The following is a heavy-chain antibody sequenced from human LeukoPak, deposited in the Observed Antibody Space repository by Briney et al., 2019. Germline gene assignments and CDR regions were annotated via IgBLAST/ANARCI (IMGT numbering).Heavy chain of an antibody. J-gene: IGHJ5*02. V-gene: IGHV1-18*04. CDR2: ISAYNGNT. CDR3: ASWVLAAAGQYNWFDR. CDR1: GYTFTNYY. D-gene: IGHD6-13*01. Sequence: ASVKVSCKASGYTFTNYYVHWVRQAPAQGLEWMGWISAYNGNTNYAQKLQGRVTMTTDTSTSTAYMELRSLRSDDTAVYYCASWVLAAAGQYNWFDRWGQGTLVTVSS.